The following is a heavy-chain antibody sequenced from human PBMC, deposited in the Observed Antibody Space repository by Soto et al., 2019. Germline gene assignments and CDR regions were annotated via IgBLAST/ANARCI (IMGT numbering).Heavy chain of an antibody. D-gene: IGHD6-6*01. CDR1: VGYIRSSGSY. CDR3: ARRRTEYSSSYHYFDY. V-gene: IGHV4-39*01. J-gene: IGHJ4*02. Sequence: SETLSLTCTVSVGYIRSSGSYWGWIRQPPGKGPEWIGSIHHSGSSYYNPALKSRVTMSVDTAKFEFSLKLDSVAAADTAVYYCARRRTEYSSSYHYFDYWGQGILVTVSS. CDR2: IHHSGSS.